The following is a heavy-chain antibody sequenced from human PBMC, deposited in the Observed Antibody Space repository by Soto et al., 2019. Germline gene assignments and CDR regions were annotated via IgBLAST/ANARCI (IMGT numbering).Heavy chain of an antibody. V-gene: IGHV4-39*01. CDR2: IYYSGNT. CDR3: ASIAAPGTTHFDF. CDR1: GGSLGSSSYY. J-gene: IGHJ4*02. Sequence: SETLSLTCTVSGGSLGSSSYYWGWIRQSPGKGLEWIGDIYYSGNTFYNPSLKSRVTISVDTSKNQFYLHLSSVTAADTAIFYCASIAAPGTTHFDFWGQGTLVTVSS. D-gene: IGHD6-13*01.